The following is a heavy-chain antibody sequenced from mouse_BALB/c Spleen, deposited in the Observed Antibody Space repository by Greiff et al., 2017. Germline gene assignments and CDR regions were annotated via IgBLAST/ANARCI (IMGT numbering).Heavy chain of an antibody. V-gene: IGHV5-4*02. CDR2: ISDGGSYT. Sequence: EVQLQESGGGLVKPGGSLKLSCAASGFTFSDYYMYWVRQTPEKRLEWVATISDGGSYTYYPDSVKGRFTISRDNAKNNLYLQMSSLKSEDTAMYYCARESYGSYAMDYWGQGTSVTVSS. D-gene: IGHD1-2*01. CDR3: ARESYGSYAMDY. J-gene: IGHJ4*01. CDR1: GFTFSDYY.